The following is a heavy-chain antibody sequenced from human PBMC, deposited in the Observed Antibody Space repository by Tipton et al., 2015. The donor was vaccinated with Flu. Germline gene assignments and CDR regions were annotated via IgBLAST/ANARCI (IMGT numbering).Heavy chain of an antibody. CDR2: IYTRGSA. CDR1: GGSMSSYY. CDR3: ARASGSGTYVIFDY. J-gene: IGHJ4*02. V-gene: IGHV4-4*07. D-gene: IGHD3-10*01. Sequence: TLSLTCTVSGGSMSSYYWSWIRQPAGKGLKWIGRIYTRGSAIHNPSLKRRVTMSVDTSKNQFSLKLSSVTAADTAVYYCARASGSGTYVIFDYWGQGTLVTVSS.